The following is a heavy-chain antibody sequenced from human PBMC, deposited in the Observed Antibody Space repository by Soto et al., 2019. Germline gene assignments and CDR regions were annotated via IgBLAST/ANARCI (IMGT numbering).Heavy chain of an antibody. Sequence: LSLTCTVSGGSINYSYWTCIRQPPGKGLEWIGYISYSGSTNYNPSLKSRVTISVDTSKNQFSLKLSSVTAADTAVYYCARNYGGYYYGMDVWGQGTTVTVS. CDR1: GGSINYSY. D-gene: IGHD4-17*01. CDR3: ARNYGGYYYGMDV. J-gene: IGHJ6*02. CDR2: ISYSGST. V-gene: IGHV4-59*01.